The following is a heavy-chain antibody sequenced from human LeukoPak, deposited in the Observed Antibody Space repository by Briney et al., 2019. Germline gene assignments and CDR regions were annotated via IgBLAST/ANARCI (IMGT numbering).Heavy chain of an antibody. CDR3: ARDPGFYYGMDV. V-gene: IGHV3-48*01. J-gene: IGHJ6*02. Sequence: GGSLRLSCAASGFTFSSYNMNWVRQAPGKGLEWVSYISGSSRTIYYADSVKGRLTISRDNAKNSLFLQMNSLRAEDTADYYCARDPGFYYGMDVWGQGTTVTVSS. CDR1: GFTFSSYN. D-gene: IGHD7-27*01. CDR2: ISGSSRTI.